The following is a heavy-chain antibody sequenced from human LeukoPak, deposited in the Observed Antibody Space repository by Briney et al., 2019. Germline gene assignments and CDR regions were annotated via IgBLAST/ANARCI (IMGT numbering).Heavy chain of an antibody. CDR2: ISGSGGST. D-gene: IGHD5-24*01. J-gene: IGHJ4*02. V-gene: IGHV3-23*01. CDR1: GFTFSSYA. Sequence: GGSLRLSCAASGFTFSSYAMSWVREAPGKGLEWVSAISGSGGSTYYADSVKGRFTICRDNSKNTLYLQMNSLRAEDTAVYYCAKQVEMATISMGFDYWGQGTLVTVSS. CDR3: AKQVEMATISMGFDY.